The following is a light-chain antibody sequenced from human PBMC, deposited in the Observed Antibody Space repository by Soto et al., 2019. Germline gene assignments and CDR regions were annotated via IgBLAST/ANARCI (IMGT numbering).Light chain of an antibody. Sequence: EIVLTQSPGTLSLSPGERATLSCRASQSVSSSFLAWYQQRPGQAPRLLIYGASSRATGIPDMCSGGGAGATFTLTISRLELEDFAVYYCKKYNNWTPITFGEGQRLAI. CDR1: QSVSSSF. V-gene: IGKV3-20*01. CDR2: GAS. CDR3: KKYNNWTPIT. J-gene: IGKJ5*01.